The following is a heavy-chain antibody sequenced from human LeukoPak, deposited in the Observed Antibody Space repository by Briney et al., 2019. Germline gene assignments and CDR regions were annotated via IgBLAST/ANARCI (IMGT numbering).Heavy chain of an antibody. CDR1: GSSISSGYY. Sequence: SETLSLTCAVSGSSISSGYYWGWIRQPPGKGLEWIASIYHSGSTYYNPSFKGRVSISVDTSKNQFSLKLTSVAAADTAVFYCARASFVGDDYSNYGSFDYWGQGILVTVSS. CDR3: ARASFVGDDYSNYGSFDY. CDR2: IYHSGST. J-gene: IGHJ4*02. V-gene: IGHV4-38-2*01. D-gene: IGHD4-11*01.